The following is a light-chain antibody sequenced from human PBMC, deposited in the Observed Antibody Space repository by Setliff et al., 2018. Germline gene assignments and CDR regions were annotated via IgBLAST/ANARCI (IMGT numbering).Light chain of an antibody. CDR3: AAWDDSLNGEV. Sequence: QSVLTQPPSASGTPGQRVTISCSGSSSNIGSNTVNWYQQLPGTAPKLLIYRNNQRPSGVPDRSSGSKSGTSASLAISGLQSEDEADYYCAAWDDSLNGEVFGTGTKVTVL. J-gene: IGLJ1*01. V-gene: IGLV1-44*01. CDR2: RNN. CDR1: SSNIGSNT.